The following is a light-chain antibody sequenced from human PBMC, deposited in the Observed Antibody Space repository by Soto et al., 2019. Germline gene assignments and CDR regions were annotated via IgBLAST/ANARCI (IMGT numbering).Light chain of an antibody. J-gene: IGKJ4*01. CDR1: QSISSY. V-gene: IGKV1-39*01. Sequence: DIQMTQPPSSLSVSVGDRVTITCRASQSISSYLNWYQQKPGKAPKLLIYAASSLQSGVPSRFSGSGSGTDFTLTISSLQPEDFATYYCQQSYSTPDTFGGGTKVEIK. CDR2: AAS. CDR3: QQSYSTPDT.